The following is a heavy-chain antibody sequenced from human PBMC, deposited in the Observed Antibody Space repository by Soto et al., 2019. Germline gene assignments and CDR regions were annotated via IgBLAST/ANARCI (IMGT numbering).Heavy chain of an antibody. Sequence: PGGSLTLSWGTSGFSFADYVRGWVRQAPGKGLEWVSGISSSGGRTYFADSVRGRFTISRDNSKNTMYLQMDSLRVEDTAVYYCAKVAKPRVVIEYFDYWGQGSLVTVSS. CDR2: ISSSGGRT. V-gene: IGHV3-23*01. D-gene: IGHD3-3*01. CDR1: GFSFADYV. J-gene: IGHJ4*02. CDR3: AKVAKPRVVIEYFDY.